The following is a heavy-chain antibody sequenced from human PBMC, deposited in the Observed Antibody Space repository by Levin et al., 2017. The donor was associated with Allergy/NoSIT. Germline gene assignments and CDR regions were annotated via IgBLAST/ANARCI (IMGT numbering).Heavy chain of an antibody. CDR2: IYYSGST. Sequence: PSETLSLTCTVSGGSISSSSYYWGWIRQPPGKGLEWIGSIYYSGSTYYNPSLKSRVTISVDTSKNQFSLKLSSVTAADTAVYYCARHGAADWVLPFDYWGQGTLVTVSS. CDR1: GGSISSSSYY. CDR3: ARHGAADWVLPFDY. J-gene: IGHJ4*02. V-gene: IGHV4-39*01. D-gene: IGHD3-9*01.